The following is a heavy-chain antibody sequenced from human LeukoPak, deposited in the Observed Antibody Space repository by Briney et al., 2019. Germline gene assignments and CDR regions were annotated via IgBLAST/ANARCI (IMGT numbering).Heavy chain of an antibody. Sequence: GGSLRLSCAASGFDFSAYEMNWVRQAPGKGLEWVAYFAGSDTTKYYADSVRGRFTISRDDAKNSLYLQMNSLRAEDTALYYCTTLGYHLDSWGQGTLVTVSS. CDR3: TTLGYHLDS. V-gene: IGHV3-48*03. CDR1: GFDFSAYE. CDR2: FAGSDTTK. J-gene: IGHJ4*02. D-gene: IGHD3-22*01.